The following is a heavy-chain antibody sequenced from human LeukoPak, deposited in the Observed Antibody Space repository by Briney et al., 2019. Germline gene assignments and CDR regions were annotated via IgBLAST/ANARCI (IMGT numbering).Heavy chain of an antibody. CDR3: AKDLIDSSGYYKTEGDY. Sequence: VASVKVSCKASGGTFSSYAMSWVRQAPGKGLEWVSAISGSGGSTYYADSVKGRFTISRDNSKNTLYLQMNSLRAEDTAVYYCAKDLIDSSGYYKTEGDYWGQGALVTVSS. CDR2: ISGSGGST. V-gene: IGHV3-23*01. CDR1: GGTFSSYA. J-gene: IGHJ4*02. D-gene: IGHD3-22*01.